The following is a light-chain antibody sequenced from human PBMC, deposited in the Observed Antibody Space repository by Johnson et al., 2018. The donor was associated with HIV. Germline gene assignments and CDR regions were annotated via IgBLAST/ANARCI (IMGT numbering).Light chain of an antibody. CDR2: ESN. CDR1: SSNIANIY. CDR3: GTWDSSLSGV. J-gene: IGLJ1*01. V-gene: IGLV1-51*02. Sequence: QSALTQPPSVSAAPGQKVTISCSGSSSNIANIYVSWYQQLPGTAHKVLIYESNKRPSGIPDRFSGSKSGTSATLGITGLQTGEEANYYCGTWDSSLSGVFGTGTKVTVL.